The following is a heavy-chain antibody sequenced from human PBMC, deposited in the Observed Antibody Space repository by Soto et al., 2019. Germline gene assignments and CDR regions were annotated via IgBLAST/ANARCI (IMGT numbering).Heavy chain of an antibody. CDR3: TRLSGNNDRSLYYGMDV. CDR1: GYSVTSDY. V-gene: IGHV5-51*01. Sequence: PGACLKISYKRSGYSVTSDYIGWVRQMPGKGLKWVGIIYPGDSDTRYSPSFQGQVTIAADKSISTTYLQWSSLKASDFAIYYCTRLSGNNDRSLYYGMDVWGQGTTVTVSS. CDR2: IYPGDSDT. J-gene: IGHJ6*02. D-gene: IGHD1-1*01.